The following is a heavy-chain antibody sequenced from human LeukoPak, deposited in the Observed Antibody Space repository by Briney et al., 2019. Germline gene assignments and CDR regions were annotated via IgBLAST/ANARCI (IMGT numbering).Heavy chain of an antibody. J-gene: IGHJ4*02. CDR2: IAGGGSST. D-gene: IGHD6-19*01. CDR3: ARIFSHSSLWVGSGPGYFDY. Sequence: GGSLRLSCAASGFTVSFYAMSWVRQAPGKGLEWVSVIAGGGSSTYYADSVKGRFTISRDNSKNTLYLQMNSLRVEDTAVYYCARIFSHSSLWVGSGPGYFDYWGQGTLVTVSS. CDR1: GFTVSFYA. V-gene: IGHV3-23*01.